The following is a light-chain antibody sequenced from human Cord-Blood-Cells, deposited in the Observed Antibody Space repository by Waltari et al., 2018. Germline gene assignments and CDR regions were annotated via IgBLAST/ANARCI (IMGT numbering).Light chain of an antibody. V-gene: IGLV2-18*02. CDR3: SSYTSSSFVV. Sequence: QSALTQPPSVPGSPGQSVTISCTGTSSDVGSYTRVSWYQQPPGTAPKLMIYEVSNRPSGVPDRFSGSKSGNTASLTISGLQAEDEADYYCSSYTSSSFVVFGGGTKLTVL. J-gene: IGLJ2*01. CDR2: EVS. CDR1: SSDVGSYTR.